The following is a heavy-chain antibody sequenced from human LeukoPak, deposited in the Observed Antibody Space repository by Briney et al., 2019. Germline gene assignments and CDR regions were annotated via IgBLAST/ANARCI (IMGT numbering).Heavy chain of an antibody. D-gene: IGHD3-10*01. CDR3: ARVTMVRGGFDY. CDR1: SGSIRSTSYY. CDR2: IYYSGST. J-gene: IGHJ4*02. Sequence: SETLSLTCTVSSGSIRSTSYYWGWIRQPPGKGLEWIGSIYYSGSTYYNSSLKSRVTISVDTSKNQFSLKLSSVTAADTAVYYCARVTMVRGGFDYWGQGTLVTVSS. V-gene: IGHV4-39*07.